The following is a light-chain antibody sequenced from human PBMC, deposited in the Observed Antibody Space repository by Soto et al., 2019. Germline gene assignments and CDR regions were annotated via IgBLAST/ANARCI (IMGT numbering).Light chain of an antibody. Sequence: DIQLTQSPSFLSASVGDRVTITWRASQDISNYLAWYQQKPGKAPNLLIYVASTLQSGVPSRFSGSGSGTEFTLTISSLQPEDLATYYCQQLFSFPPTFGQGTRLEIK. J-gene: IGKJ5*01. CDR3: QQLFSFPPT. CDR1: QDISNY. CDR2: VAS. V-gene: IGKV1-9*01.